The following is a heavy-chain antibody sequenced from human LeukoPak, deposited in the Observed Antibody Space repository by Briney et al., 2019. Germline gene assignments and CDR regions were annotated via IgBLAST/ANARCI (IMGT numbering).Heavy chain of an antibody. CDR3: ARDKGLLLARSDY. CDR1: GGTFSSYA. Sequence: SVKVSCKASGGTFSSYAISWVRQAPGQGLEWMGRIIPILGIANYAQKFQGRVTITADKSTSTAYMELSSLRSEDTAVYYCARDKGLLLARSDYWGQGTLVTVSS. J-gene: IGHJ4*02. CDR2: IIPILGIA. V-gene: IGHV1-69*04. D-gene: IGHD3-3*01.